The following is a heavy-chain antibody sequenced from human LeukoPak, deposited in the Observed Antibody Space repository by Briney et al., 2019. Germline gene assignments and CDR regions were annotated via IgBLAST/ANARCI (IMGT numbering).Heavy chain of an antibody. D-gene: IGHD6-13*01. CDR1: GSY. J-gene: IGHJ4*02. CDR2: IYPDGRT. V-gene: IGHV3-53*01. Sequence: PGGSLRLSCAACGSYMTWVRQAPGKWLEWVSLIYPDGRTYYTDSVKGRFTISRDNSKDTLYLQMNSLRAEDTAVYYCARGIGTSWSLDQWGQGTLVTVSS. CDR3: ARGIGTSWSLDQ.